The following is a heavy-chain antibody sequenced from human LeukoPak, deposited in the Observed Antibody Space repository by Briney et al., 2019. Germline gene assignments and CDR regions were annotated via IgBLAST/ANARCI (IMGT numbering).Heavy chain of an antibody. D-gene: IGHD6-19*01. J-gene: IGHJ4*02. V-gene: IGHV1-8*02. CDR1: GYTFTGYY. Sequence: ASVKVSCKASGYTFTGYYMHWVRQAPGQGLEWMGWINPNSGNTGYAQKFQGRVTMTRNTSISTAYMELSSLRSEDTAVYYCASIAVAGPQGRIDYWGQGTLVTVSS. CDR2: INPNSGNT. CDR3: ASIAVAGPQGRIDY.